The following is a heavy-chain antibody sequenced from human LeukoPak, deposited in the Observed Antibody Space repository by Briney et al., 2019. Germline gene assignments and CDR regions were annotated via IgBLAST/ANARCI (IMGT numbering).Heavy chain of an antibody. CDR3: AREQQLYYYYMDV. D-gene: IGHD6-13*01. V-gene: IGHV1-45*02. Sequence: GASVKVSCKASGYTFTYRYLHWVRQAPGQALEWMGWITPFNGNTNYAQKFQDRVTITRDRSMSTAYMELSSLRSDDTAVYYCAREQQLYYYYMDVWGKGTTVTVSS. CDR1: GYTFTYRY. CDR2: ITPFNGNT. J-gene: IGHJ6*03.